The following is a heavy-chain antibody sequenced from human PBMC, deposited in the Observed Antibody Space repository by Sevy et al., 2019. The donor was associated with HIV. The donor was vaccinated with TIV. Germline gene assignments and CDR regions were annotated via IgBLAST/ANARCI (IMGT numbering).Heavy chain of an antibody. V-gene: IGHV3-49*03. D-gene: IGHD5-12*01. CDR3: IKSDYDFDFDY. J-gene: IGHJ4*02. CDR1: GFTFGEYA. CDR2: IRSKDYGGTT. Sequence: GGSLRLSCTTSGFTFGEYAMSWFRQAPGKGLEWVGFIRSKDYGGTTEYAASVQGRFTISRDDSKHIAYLQMNGLKTEDTGVYYCIKSDYDFDFDYWGQGTQVTVSS.